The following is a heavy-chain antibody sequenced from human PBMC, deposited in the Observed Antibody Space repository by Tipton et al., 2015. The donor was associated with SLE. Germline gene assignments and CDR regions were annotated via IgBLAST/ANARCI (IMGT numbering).Heavy chain of an antibody. CDR3: ATTYCGGDCYPEYFQH. D-gene: IGHD2-21*01. Sequence: TLSLTCTVSGGSISSYYWSWIRQPPGKGLEWIGYIYYSGSTNYNPSLKSRVTISVDTSKNQFSLKLSSVTAADTAVYYCATTYCGGDCYPEYFQHWGQGTLVTVSS. V-gene: IGHV4-59*01. CDR2: IYYSGST. CDR1: GGSISSYY. J-gene: IGHJ1*01.